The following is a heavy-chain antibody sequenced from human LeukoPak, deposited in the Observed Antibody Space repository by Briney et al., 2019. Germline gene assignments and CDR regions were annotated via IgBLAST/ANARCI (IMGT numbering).Heavy chain of an antibody. J-gene: IGHJ4*02. CDR1: GFTFSTYS. CDR3: TRLSGDNWNYGGNFDS. Sequence: GGSLRLSCAASGFTFSTYSMNWVRQAPGKGLEWMAIISYDGSNKWYADSVKGRFTISRDNSKNTLYLQMNSLKTEDTAVYYCTRLSGDNWNYGGNFDSWGQGTLVTVSS. CDR2: ISYDGSNK. D-gene: IGHD1-7*01. V-gene: IGHV3-30*03.